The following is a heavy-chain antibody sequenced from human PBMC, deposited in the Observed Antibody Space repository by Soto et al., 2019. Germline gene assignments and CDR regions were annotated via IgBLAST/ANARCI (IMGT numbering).Heavy chain of an antibody. D-gene: IGHD3-9*01. CDR1: GFTFSSYG. Sequence: GGSLRLSCAASGFTFSSYGMHWVRQAPGKGLEWVAVISYDGSNKYYADSVKGRFTISRDNSKNTLYLQMNSLRAEDTAVYYCAKALTGYYSPHFDYWGQGTLVTVSS. CDR3: AKALTGYYSPHFDY. J-gene: IGHJ4*02. CDR2: ISYDGSNK. V-gene: IGHV3-30*18.